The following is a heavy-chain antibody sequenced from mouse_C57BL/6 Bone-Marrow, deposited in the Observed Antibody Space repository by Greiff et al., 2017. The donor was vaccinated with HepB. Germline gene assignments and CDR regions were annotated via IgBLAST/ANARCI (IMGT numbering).Heavy chain of an antibody. Sequence: DVQLVESGGDLVKPGGSLKLSCAASGFTFSSYGMSWVRQTPDKRLEWVATISSGGSYTYYPDSVKGRFTISRDNAKNTLYLQMSSLQSEDTAMYYCASPIYYYGSSYLYWYFDVWGTGTTVTVSS. CDR1: GFTFSSYG. D-gene: IGHD1-1*01. CDR3: ASPIYYYGSSYLYWYFDV. CDR2: ISSGGSYT. V-gene: IGHV5-6*01. J-gene: IGHJ1*03.